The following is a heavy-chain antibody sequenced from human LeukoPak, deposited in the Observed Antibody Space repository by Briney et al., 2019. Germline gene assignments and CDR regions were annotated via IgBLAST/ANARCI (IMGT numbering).Heavy chain of an antibody. D-gene: IGHD4-23*01. J-gene: IGHJ3*02. CDR1: GFTFTSYS. CDR3: AGEDGGNSPGAFDI. V-gene: IGHV3-21*04. Sequence: PGGSLRLSCAASGFTFTSYSMNWVRQAPGRGLEWVSSIRFTGSYIYYADSVKGRFTISRDDAKNLLSLQMISLRVEDTAVYYCAGEDGGNSPGAFDIWGQGTMVTVSS. CDR2: IRFTGSYI.